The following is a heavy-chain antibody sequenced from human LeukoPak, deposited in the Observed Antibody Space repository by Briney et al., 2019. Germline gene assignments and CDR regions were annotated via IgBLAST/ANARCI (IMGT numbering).Heavy chain of an antibody. J-gene: IGHJ5*02. V-gene: IGHV4-39*02. D-gene: IGHD5-12*01. Sequence: PSETLSLTCTVSGVSISSSNSYWGWIRQPPGKGLEWIGSIYYSGSTYYNPSLKSRVTISVGTSKNQFSLKLSSVTAADTAVYYCARDLFGYSGYDSLWVVAATRFGRTAWFDPWGQGTLVTVSS. CDR1: GVSISSSNSY. CDR2: IYYSGST. CDR3: ARDLFGYSGYDSLWVVAATRFGRTAWFDP.